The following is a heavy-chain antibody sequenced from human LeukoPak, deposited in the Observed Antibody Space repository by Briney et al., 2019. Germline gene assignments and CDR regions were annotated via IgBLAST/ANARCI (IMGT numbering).Heavy chain of an antibody. Sequence: GGSLGLSCAASGFTFSNYGIHWVRQAPGKGLEWVSYISSSSSTIYYADSVKGRFTISRDNAKNSLYLQMNSLRAEDTAVYYCARGGYSYGYTPYYWGQGTLVTVSS. D-gene: IGHD5-18*01. CDR3: ARGGYSYGYTPYY. V-gene: IGHV3-48*01. CDR2: ISSSSSTI. CDR1: GFTFSNYG. J-gene: IGHJ4*02.